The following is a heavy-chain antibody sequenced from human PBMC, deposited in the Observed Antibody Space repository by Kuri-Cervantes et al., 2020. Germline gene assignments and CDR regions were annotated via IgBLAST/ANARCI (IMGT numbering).Heavy chain of an antibody. J-gene: IGHJ4*02. Sequence: GSLRLSCTVSGGSISSYYWNWIRQPAGKGLEWIGRIYTSGSTNYNPSLKSRVTMSVDTSKNQFSLKLSSVTAADTAVYYCAIRVAGTFDYWGQGTLVTVSS. D-gene: IGHD6-19*01. CDR3: AIRVAGTFDY. V-gene: IGHV4-4*07. CDR2: IYTSGST. CDR1: GGSISSYY.